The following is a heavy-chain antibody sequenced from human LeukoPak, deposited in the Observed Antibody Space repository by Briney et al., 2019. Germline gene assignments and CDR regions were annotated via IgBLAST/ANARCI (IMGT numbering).Heavy chain of an antibody. Sequence: GGSLRLSCTASGFTFGDYVISWFGQAPGKGLEWVAAISGSGGSTYYADSVKGRFTISRDNSKNTLYLQMNSLRAEDTAVYYCAKDPRTTVVYGYFQHWGQGTLVTVSS. J-gene: IGHJ1*01. CDR1: GFTFGDYV. V-gene: IGHV3-23*01. CDR2: ISGSGGST. CDR3: AKDPRTTVVYGYFQH. D-gene: IGHD4-23*01.